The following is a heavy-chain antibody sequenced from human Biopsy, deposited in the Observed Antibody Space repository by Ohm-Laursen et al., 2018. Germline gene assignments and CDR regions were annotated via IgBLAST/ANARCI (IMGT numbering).Heavy chain of an antibody. V-gene: IGHV4-31*01. Sequence: TLSLTCTVSGDSISSGVYYWNWFRQHPEKGLEWIGYISSGGYRKYTPSLQSLITISMDTSRNQFSLSLNSVTSADTAVYYCARDPDVSGSVGWFDPWGQGIVVTVSS. CDR2: ISSGGYR. CDR3: ARDPDVSGSVGWFDP. J-gene: IGHJ5*02. D-gene: IGHD3-10*01. CDR1: GDSISSGVYY.